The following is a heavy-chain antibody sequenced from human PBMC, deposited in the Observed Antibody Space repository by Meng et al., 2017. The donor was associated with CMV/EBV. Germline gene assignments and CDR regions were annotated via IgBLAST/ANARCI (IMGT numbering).Heavy chain of an antibody. CDR2: ISCNSGSI. D-gene: IGHD6-19*01. CDR1: GFTFDDYA. V-gene: IGHV3-9*01. J-gene: IGHJ4*02. Sequence: SLKISCAASGFTFDDYAMHWVRQAPGKGLEWVSGISCNSGSIGYADSVKGRFTISRDNAKNSLYLQMNSLRAEDTALYYCAKDGQWLVRAYFDYWGQGTLVTVSS. CDR3: AKDGQWLVRAYFDY.